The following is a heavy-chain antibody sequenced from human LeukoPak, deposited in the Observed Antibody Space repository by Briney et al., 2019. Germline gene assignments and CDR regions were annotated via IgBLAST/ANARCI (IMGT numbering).Heavy chain of an antibody. D-gene: IGHD6-13*01. CDR1: GFTFRSYD. CDR2: IGTPGEI. J-gene: IGHJ2*01. Sequence: GGSLRLSCAASGFTFRSYDMHWVRQATGKGLEWVSGIGTPGEIYYPGAVKGRFTISRENAKNSLYLQMNSLRAGDTAVYYCARAAYSSTWYSRYFDLWGRGTLVTVSS. V-gene: IGHV3-13*01. CDR3: ARAAYSSTWYSRYFDL.